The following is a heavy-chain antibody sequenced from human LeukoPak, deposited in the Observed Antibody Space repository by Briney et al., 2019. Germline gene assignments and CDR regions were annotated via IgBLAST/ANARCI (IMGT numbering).Heavy chain of an antibody. J-gene: IGHJ2*01. Sequence: GGSLRLSCAASGFTFSTYAMSWVRQAPGKGLEWVSAISGGGGSTYYADSVKGRFPISRDNSKNTLYLQMNSLRAEDTAVYYCAKMNYGGDSVDWYFDLWGRGTLVTVSS. V-gene: IGHV3-23*01. D-gene: IGHD4-23*01. CDR1: GFTFSTYA. CDR2: ISGGGGST. CDR3: AKMNYGGDSVDWYFDL.